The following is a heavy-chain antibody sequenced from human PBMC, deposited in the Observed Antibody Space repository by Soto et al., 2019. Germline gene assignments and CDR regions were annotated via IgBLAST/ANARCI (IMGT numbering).Heavy chain of an antibody. CDR1: GFTFSSYA. V-gene: IGHV3-23*01. Sequence: GGSLRLSCAASGFTFSSYAMSWVRQAPGKGLEWVSAISGSGGSTYYADSVKGRFTISRDNSKNTLYLQMNSLRAEDTAVYYYAPDSGLRYFDWFRPGDYYYGMDVWGQGTTVTVSS. CDR3: APDSGLRYFDWFRPGDYYYGMDV. D-gene: IGHD3-9*01. J-gene: IGHJ6*02. CDR2: ISGSGGST.